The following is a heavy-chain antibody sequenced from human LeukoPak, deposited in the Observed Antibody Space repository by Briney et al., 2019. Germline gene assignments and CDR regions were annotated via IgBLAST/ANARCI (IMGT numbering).Heavy chain of an antibody. CDR2: ISGNNDNP. V-gene: IGHV1-18*01. Sequence: SVKVSCKASGYTFSNFGISWVRQAPGQGLEWMGWISGNNDNPNYGQKFQGRLTVTTDSSTSTAYMELRNLRSDDTAVYYCARDGTSTDDYWGQGTLVTVSS. D-gene: IGHD2-2*01. CDR1: GYTFSNFG. J-gene: IGHJ4*02. CDR3: ARDGTSTDDY.